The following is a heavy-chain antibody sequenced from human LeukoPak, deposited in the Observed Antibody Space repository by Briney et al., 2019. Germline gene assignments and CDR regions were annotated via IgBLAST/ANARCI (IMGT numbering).Heavy chain of an antibody. V-gene: IGHV4-61*02. CDR2: IYTSGST. J-gene: IGHJ6*04. CDR3: ARGLLLWFGDPLDV. D-gene: IGHD3-10*01. Sequence: SETLSLTCTVSGGSISSGSYYWRWIRQPAGRGLEWIGRIYTSGSTNYNPSLKSRVTISVDTSKNQFSLKLSSVTAADTAVYYCARGLLLWFGDPLDVWGKGTTVTISS. CDR1: GGSISSGSYY.